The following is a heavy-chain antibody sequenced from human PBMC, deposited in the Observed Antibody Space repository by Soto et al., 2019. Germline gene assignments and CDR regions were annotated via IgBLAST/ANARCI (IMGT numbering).Heavy chain of an antibody. Sequence: PSETLSLTCTVSGGSISSSSYYWGWIRQPPGKGLEWIGSIYYSGSTYYNPSLKSRVTISLDTSKNQFSLKLSSVTAADTAVYYCASPLGYCSSTSCPMAHYYYYGMDVWGQGTTVTVSS. J-gene: IGHJ6*02. D-gene: IGHD2-2*01. CDR2: IYYSGST. CDR3: ASPLGYCSSTSCPMAHYYYYGMDV. CDR1: GGSISSSSYY. V-gene: IGHV4-39*01.